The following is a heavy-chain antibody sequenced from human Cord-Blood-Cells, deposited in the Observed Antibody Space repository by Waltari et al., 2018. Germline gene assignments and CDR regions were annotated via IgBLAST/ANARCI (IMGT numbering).Heavy chain of an antibody. CDR2: VSPSLGIG. V-gene: IGHV1-69*04. D-gene: IGHD1-26*01. Sequence: QVQLVQSGAEVKKPGSSVKVSCKASGGTFSSYAISWVRQAPGQGLEWMGGLGGVSPSLGIGNHGQSVQGRVTITADESTGTAYMELSSLRSEDTAVYYCARAHPGAHGSYYYYYMDVWGKGTTVTVSS. J-gene: IGHJ6*03. CDR1: GGTFSSYA. CDR3: ARAHPGAHGSYYYYYMDV.